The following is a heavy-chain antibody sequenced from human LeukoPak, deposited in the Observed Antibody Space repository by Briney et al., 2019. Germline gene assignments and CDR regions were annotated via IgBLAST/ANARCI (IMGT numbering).Heavy chain of an antibody. J-gene: IGHJ6*02. Sequence: PSETLSLTCAVYGGSFSGYYWSWIRQPPGKGLEWIGEINHSGSTNYNPSLKSRVTISVDTSKNQFSLKLSSVTAADTAVYYCARVGGSNYNFYGMDVWGQGTTVTVSS. V-gene: IGHV4-34*01. CDR2: INHSGST. CDR3: ARVGGSNYNFYGMDV. CDR1: GGSFSGYY. D-gene: IGHD3-10*01.